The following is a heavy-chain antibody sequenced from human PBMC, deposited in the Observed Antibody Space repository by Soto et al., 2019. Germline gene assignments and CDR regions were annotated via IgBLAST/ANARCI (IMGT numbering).Heavy chain of an antibody. CDR3: ARGNLGNPTAMVATPLKYGMDV. Sequence: GGSLRLSCAASGFTFSSYAMHWVRQAPGKGLEWVAVISYDGSNKYYADSVKGRFTISRDNSKNTLYLQMNSLRAEDTAVYYCARGNLGNPTAMVATPLKYGMDVWGQGTTVTVSS. CDR2: ISYDGSNK. J-gene: IGHJ6*02. CDR1: GFTFSSYA. D-gene: IGHD5-18*01. V-gene: IGHV3-30-3*01.